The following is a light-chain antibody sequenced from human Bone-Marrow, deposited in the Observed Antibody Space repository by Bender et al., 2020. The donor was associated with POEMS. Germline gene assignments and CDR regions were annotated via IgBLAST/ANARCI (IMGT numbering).Light chain of an antibody. CDR2: GYN. Sequence: QSVLTQPPSVSGAPGQRVTISCTGSSSNTGSGYDINWYQHLPGTAPKLLIYGYNNRPSGVPDRFSGSKSGNTASLTVSGLQAEDEADYYCSSYANNNNYIIFGGRTKLTVL. V-gene: IGLV1-40*01. CDR1: SSNTGSGYD. J-gene: IGLJ2*01. CDR3: SSYANNNNYII.